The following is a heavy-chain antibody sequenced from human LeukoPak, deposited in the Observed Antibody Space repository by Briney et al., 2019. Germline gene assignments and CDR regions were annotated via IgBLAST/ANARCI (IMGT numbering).Heavy chain of an antibody. Sequence: GASVKVSCKASGGTFSTFGISWVRQAPGQGLEWMGWINPNSGGTNYAQKFQGRVTMTRDTSISTAYMELSRLRSDDTAVYYCARGNYYDTSGYGNYNWFDPWGQGTLVTVSS. CDR2: INPNSGGT. CDR3: ARGNYYDTSGYGNYNWFDP. D-gene: IGHD3-22*01. J-gene: IGHJ5*02. V-gene: IGHV1-2*02. CDR1: GGTFSTFG.